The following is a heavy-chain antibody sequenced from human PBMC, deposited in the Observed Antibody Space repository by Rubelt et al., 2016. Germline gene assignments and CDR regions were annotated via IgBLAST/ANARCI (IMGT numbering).Heavy chain of an antibody. Sequence: TASRFAFDTYGMNWVRQAPGKGLEWVSYISSGSSTIFYADSVRGRFTISRDNAKNSLYLKRTSLRDEDTAVYYCARDPGTGDGCNDYWGQGTLVTVSS. CDR3: ARDPGTGDGCNDY. J-gene: IGHJ4*02. D-gene: IGHD7-27*01. V-gene: IGHV3-48*02. CDR2: ISSGSSTI. CDR1: RFAFDTYG.